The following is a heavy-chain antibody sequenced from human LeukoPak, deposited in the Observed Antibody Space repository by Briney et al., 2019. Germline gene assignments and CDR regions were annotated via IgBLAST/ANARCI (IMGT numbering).Heavy chain of an antibody. Sequence: PGGSLRLSCAASGFTFTSYAMNWVRQPPGKGLEWIGEINHSGSTNYNPSLKSRVTISVDTSKNQFSLKLSSVTAADTAVYYCARLRGAYYDSSGYSEDFDYWGQGTLVTVSS. J-gene: IGHJ4*02. V-gene: IGHV4-34*01. D-gene: IGHD3-22*01. CDR2: INHSGST. CDR3: ARLRGAYYDSSGYSEDFDY. CDR1: GFTFTSYA.